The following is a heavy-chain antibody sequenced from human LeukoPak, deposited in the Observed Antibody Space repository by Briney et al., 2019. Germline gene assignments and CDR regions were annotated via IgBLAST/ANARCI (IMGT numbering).Heavy chain of an antibody. CDR3: ARPGIDDSSGYYYPWDY. CDR2: IYTSGST. Sequence: SETLSLTCTVSGDSIISGSYYWTWIRQPAGKTLEWIGRIYTSGSTNYNPSVESRATISIDTADNQFSLRLSSVTAADTAIYYCARPGIDDSSGYYYPWDYWGQGTLVTVSS. J-gene: IGHJ4*02. CDR1: GDSIISGSYY. V-gene: IGHV4-61*02. D-gene: IGHD3-22*01.